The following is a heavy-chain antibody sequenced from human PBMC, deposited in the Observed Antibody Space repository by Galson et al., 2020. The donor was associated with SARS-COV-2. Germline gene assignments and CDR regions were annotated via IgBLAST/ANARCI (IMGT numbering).Heavy chain of an antibody. V-gene: IGHV3-23*01. J-gene: IGHJ4*02. CDR2: ISASGGST. Sequence: TGGSLRLSCEASGFTFSNYAMNWVRQAPGKGLEWVSAISASGGSTYYTDSVKGRFTISRDNSKNTLYLQMNSLRAEDTAVYYCAKGVLVGKYTGEYWGQGTLVTVSS. CDR1: GFTFSNYA. D-gene: IGHD1-1*01. CDR3: AKGVLVGKYTGEY.